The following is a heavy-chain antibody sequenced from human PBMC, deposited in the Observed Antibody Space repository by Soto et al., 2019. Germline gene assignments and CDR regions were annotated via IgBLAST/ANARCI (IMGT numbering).Heavy chain of an antibody. D-gene: IGHD3-10*01. J-gene: IGHJ4*02. CDR2: ISYDGSNK. V-gene: IGHV3-30*18. CDR1: GFTFSSYG. CDR3: AKSGWRGVDWGAY. Sequence: QVQLVESGGGVVQPGRSLRLSCAASGFTFSSYGMHWVRQAPGKGLEWVAVISYDGSNKYYADSVKGRFTISRDNSKNKLYLQMNSLRAEDTAVYYCAKSGWRGVDWGAYWGQGTLVTVSS.